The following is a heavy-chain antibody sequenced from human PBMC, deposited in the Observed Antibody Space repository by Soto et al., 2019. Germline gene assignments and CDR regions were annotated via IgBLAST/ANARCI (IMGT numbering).Heavy chain of an antibody. CDR1: GASITSGRSY. J-gene: IGHJ4*02. Sequence: QVQLQESGPGLVKPSQTLSLTCTVSGASITSGRSYWSWIRQHPGKVLEWIGYMFYTGSTYYHPSLKSRLNIPADTSKNQFSLRVSSVTPADTAVYYCARDNGYGHFDSWGQGTLVTVSS. CDR3: ARDNGYGHFDS. CDR2: MFYTGST. D-gene: IGHD5-12*01. V-gene: IGHV4-31*03.